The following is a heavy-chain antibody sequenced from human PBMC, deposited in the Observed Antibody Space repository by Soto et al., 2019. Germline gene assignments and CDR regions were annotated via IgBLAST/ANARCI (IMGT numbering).Heavy chain of an antibody. J-gene: IGHJ4*02. Sequence: QVPLVQSGAEVKKPGASVKVSYKASGYTFITYSMHWVRQAPGQRLEWMGWINAGDGNTKYSQKFQDRVTFTRDTSATAAYMELSSLRSDDTAVYYCARATIFGVVMLGYYFDYWGQGTLVTVSS. V-gene: IGHV1-3*01. D-gene: IGHD3-3*01. CDR1: GYTFITYS. CDR2: INAGDGNT. CDR3: ARATIFGVVMLGYYFDY.